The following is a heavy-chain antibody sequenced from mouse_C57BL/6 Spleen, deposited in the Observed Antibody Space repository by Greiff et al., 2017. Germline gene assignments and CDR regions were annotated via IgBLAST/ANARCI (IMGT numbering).Heavy chain of an antibody. CDR2: INPSTGGT. V-gene: IGHV1-42*01. D-gene: IGHD1-1*01. J-gene: IGHJ2*01. CDR1: GYSFTGYY. CDR3: ARGGSSYLYYFDS. Sequence: DVQLQESGPELVKPGASVKISCKASGYSFTGYYMNWVKQSPEKSLEWIGEINPSTGGTTYNQKFKAKATLTVDKSSSTAYMQLKSLTSEDSAVYYCARGGSSYLYYFDSWGQGTTLTVSS.